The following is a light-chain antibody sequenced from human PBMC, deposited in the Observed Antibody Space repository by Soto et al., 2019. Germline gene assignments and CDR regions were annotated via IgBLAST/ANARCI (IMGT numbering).Light chain of an antibody. J-gene: IGLJ1*01. Sequence: QSVLTQPPSVSGAPGQRVTISCTGSNSNIGARYDVHWYQQLPGTAPKLPIYGNSNRPSGVPDRFSGSKSGTSASLAITGLQAEDEADYYCQSYDSSLSGYVFGTGTKLTVL. CDR1: NSNIGARYD. CDR3: QSYDSSLSGYV. CDR2: GNS. V-gene: IGLV1-40*01.